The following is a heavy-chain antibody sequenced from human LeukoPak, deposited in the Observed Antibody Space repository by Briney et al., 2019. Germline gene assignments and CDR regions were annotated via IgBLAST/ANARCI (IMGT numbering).Heavy chain of an antibody. J-gene: IGHJ4*02. CDR3: ARGHGTFDY. CDR1: GFTFRSYS. V-gene: IGHV3-48*01. CDR2: ISSSSTTL. D-gene: IGHD1-26*01. Sequence: GGSLRLSCAASGFTFRSYSMNWVRQAPGKGLEWISYISSSSTTLYYADSVKGRFTISRDNAKNSLYLQMNSLRAEDTAVYYCARGHGTFDYWGQGTLATVSS.